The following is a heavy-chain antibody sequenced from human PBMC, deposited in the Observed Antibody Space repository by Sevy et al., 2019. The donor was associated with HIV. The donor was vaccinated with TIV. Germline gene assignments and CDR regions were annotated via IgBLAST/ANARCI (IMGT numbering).Heavy chain of an antibody. D-gene: IGHD2-2*02. J-gene: IGHJ4*02. Sequence: SETLSLTCTVSGGSISSYYWSWIRQPPGKGLEWIGYIYYSGSTNYNPSLKSRFTISVDTSKNQFSLKLSSVTAADTAVYYCASAIGYCSSTSCYSYWGQGTLVTVSS. V-gene: IGHV4-59*01. CDR3: ASAIGYCSSTSCYSY. CDR1: GGSISSYY. CDR2: IYYSGST.